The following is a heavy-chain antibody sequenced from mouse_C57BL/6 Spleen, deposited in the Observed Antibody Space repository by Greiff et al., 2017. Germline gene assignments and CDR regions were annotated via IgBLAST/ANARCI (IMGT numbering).Heavy chain of an antibody. V-gene: IGHV1-26*01. CDR3: ASIDYDYVDY. J-gene: IGHJ2*01. D-gene: IGHD2-4*01. Sequence: EVQLQQSGPELVKPGASVKISCKASGYTFTDYYMNWVKQSHGKSLEWIGDINPNNGGTSYNQKFKGKATLTVDKSSSTAYMELRSLTSEDSAFYYCASIDYDYVDYWGQGTTLTVSS. CDR1: GYTFTDYY. CDR2: INPNNGGT.